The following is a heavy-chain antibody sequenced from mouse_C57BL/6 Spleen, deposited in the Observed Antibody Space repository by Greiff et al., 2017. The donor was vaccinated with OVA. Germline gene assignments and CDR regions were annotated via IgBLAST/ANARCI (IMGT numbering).Heavy chain of an antibody. CDR3: ARRADDYDRFDY. J-gene: IGHJ2*01. D-gene: IGHD2-4*01. Sequence: QVQLQQPGAELVKPGASVKLSCKASGYTLTSYWMHWVKQRPGQGLEWIGMIHPNSGSTNYNEKFKSKATLTVDKSSSTAYMQLSSLTSEDSAVYYCARRADDYDRFDYWGQGTTLTVSS. CDR1: GYTLTSYW. CDR2: IHPNSGST. V-gene: IGHV1-64*01.